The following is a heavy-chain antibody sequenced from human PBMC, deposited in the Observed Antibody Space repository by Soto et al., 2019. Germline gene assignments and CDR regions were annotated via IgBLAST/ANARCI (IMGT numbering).Heavy chain of an antibody. CDR3: ARQKKFLDYGGPNDY. CDR2: IYSGGNT. J-gene: IGHJ4*02. CDR1: QFTVSTSY. Sequence: VGSLRLSCAASQFTVSTSYMSWVRQAPGKGLEWVSVIYSGGNTYYADSVKGRFTIYRDTSKNTLYLQMNSLRAEDTAVYYCARQKKFLDYGGPNDYCGQGTLVTVS. V-gene: IGHV3-66*04. D-gene: IGHD4-17*01.